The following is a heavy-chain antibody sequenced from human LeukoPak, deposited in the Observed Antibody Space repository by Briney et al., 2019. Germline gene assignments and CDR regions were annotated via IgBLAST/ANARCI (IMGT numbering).Heavy chain of an antibody. CDR1: GFTFSSYA. J-gene: IGHJ4*02. D-gene: IGHD6-13*01. Sequence: GGSLRLSCAASGFTFSSYAMSWVRQAPGKGLEWVSSISGNSGRTYYADSVKGRFSISRDNSNNTLYLQMNSLRAEDAAVYYCAKSSSSWERVDYWGQGTLVTVSS. CDR3: AKSSSSWERVDY. CDR2: ISGNSGRT. V-gene: IGHV3-23*01.